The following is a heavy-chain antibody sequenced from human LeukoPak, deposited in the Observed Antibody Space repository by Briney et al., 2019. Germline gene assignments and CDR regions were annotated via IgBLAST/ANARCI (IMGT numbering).Heavy chain of an antibody. V-gene: IGHV4-39*01. CDR3: ASNTARDYYGMDV. CDR2: IYYSGST. D-gene: IGHD5-18*01. J-gene: IGHJ6*02. Sequence: SETLSLTCTVSGGSISSSRYYWGWVRQPPGKGLEWIGSIYYSGSTYYNPSLKSRVTISVDTSKNQFSLRLSSVTAADTAVYYCASNTARDYYGMDVWGQGITVTVSS. CDR1: GGSISSSRYY.